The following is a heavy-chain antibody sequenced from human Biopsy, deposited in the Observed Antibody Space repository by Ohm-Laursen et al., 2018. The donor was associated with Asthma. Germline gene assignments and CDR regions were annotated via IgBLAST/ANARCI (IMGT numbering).Heavy chain of an antibody. CDR2: ISFDGRYE. J-gene: IGHJ4*02. D-gene: IGHD3-3*01. Sequence: SLRLSCAATGFTFSTYGMHWVRQVPGKGPEWVALISFDGRYEYYADSVKGRFTISRDNPMKRLYLQMSSLTAEDTAMYYCASRGGDFWSGYYMDYWGQGTLVTVSS. CDR1: GFTFSTYG. CDR3: ASRGGDFWSGYYMDY. V-gene: IGHV3-30*03.